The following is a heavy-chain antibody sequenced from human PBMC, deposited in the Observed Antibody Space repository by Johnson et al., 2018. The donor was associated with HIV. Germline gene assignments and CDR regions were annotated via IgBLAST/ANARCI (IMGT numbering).Heavy chain of an antibody. D-gene: IGHD6-6*01. Sequence: VHLVESGGGLIQPGGSLTLSCAASGFTVSSNYMSWVRQAPGRGLEWVSVIYSGGNTYYADSVTGRFSISRDNAKNSLYLQMNSLRAEDTAVYYCASIAARRVSAFDIWGQGTMVTVSS. CDR3: ASIAARRVSAFDI. CDR1: GFTVSSNY. CDR2: IYSGGNT. J-gene: IGHJ3*02. V-gene: IGHV3-53*01.